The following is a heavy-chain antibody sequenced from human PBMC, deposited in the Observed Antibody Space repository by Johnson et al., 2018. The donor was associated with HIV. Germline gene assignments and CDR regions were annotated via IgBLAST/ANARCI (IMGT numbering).Heavy chain of an antibody. V-gene: IGHV3-23*04. CDR3: AKAFSTFHDAFDI. CDR1: GFTFSSYA. D-gene: IGHD2/OR15-2a*01. Sequence: VQLVESGGGLVQPGGSLRLSCAASGFTFSSYAMRWVRQAPGQGLEWVSATTPSGGGTYSADSVKGRFTISRDNSKNTLFLQMNSLRAEATAVYFCAKAFSTFHDAFDIWGQGTMVTVSS. J-gene: IGHJ3*02. CDR2: TTPSGGGT.